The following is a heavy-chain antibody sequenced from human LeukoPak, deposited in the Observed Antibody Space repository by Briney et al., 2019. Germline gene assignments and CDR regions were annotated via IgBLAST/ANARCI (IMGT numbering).Heavy chain of an antibody. CDR1: GFTFSSYE. CDR3: AIETINCGGDCYDY. CDR2: IDTSGTNI. D-gene: IGHD2-21*01. Sequence: GGSLRLSCAASGFTFSSYEMNWVRQAPGKGLEWVSYIDTSGTNIYYAGSVKGRFTVSRDNAKNSLYLQMNSLRAEDTGIYYCAIETINCGGDCYDYWGQGALVTVSS. V-gene: IGHV3-48*03. J-gene: IGHJ4*02.